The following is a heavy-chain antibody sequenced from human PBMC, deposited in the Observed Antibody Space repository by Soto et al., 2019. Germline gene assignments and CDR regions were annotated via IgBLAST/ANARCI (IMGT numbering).Heavy chain of an antibody. CDR3: AKDTVGGYSFWSGYYSDGLDV. V-gene: IGHV3-23*01. CDR2: ISGSADGT. CDR1: GFTFDSYA. D-gene: IGHD3-3*01. Sequence: EAKLLESGGGLAQPGGSLRLSCVGSGFTFDSYAISWVRQAPGERLQWIAAISGSADGTDYAHSVRGRFTISRDNAKNTVHLQMDSLRVEDTAVYFCAKDTVGGYSFWSGYYSDGLDVWGQGTLVTVS. J-gene: IGHJ3*01.